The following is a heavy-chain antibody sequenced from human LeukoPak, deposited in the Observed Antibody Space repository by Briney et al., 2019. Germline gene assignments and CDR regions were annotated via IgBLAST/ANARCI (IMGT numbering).Heavy chain of an antibody. D-gene: IGHD3-9*01. CDR3: ARGTIYNFGPYFDWLSIYYYYYMDV. V-gene: IGHV1-8*01. Sequence: GASVKVSCKASGYTFTSYDINWVRQATGQGLEWMGWMNPNSGNTGYAQKFQGRVTMTRNTSISTAYMELSSLRSEDTAVYYCARGTIYNFGPYFDWLSIYYYYYMDVWGKGTTVTISS. CDR1: GYTFTSYD. J-gene: IGHJ6*03. CDR2: MNPNSGNT.